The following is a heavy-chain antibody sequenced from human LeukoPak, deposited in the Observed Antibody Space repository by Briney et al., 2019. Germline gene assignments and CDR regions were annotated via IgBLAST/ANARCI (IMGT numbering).Heavy chain of an antibody. D-gene: IGHD1-26*01. J-gene: IGHJ3*02. CDR2: ISASGGST. CDR1: GFTFTSYA. Sequence: GGSLRLSCATSGFTFTSYAMSWVRQAPGKGLEWVSTISASGGSTYYADSVKGRFTISRDNSKNTLYLQMNSLRAEDTAVYYCARDVFSLGSGRYVGGGFDIWGQGTMVTVSS. CDR3: ARDVFSLGSGRYVGGGFDI. V-gene: IGHV3-23*01.